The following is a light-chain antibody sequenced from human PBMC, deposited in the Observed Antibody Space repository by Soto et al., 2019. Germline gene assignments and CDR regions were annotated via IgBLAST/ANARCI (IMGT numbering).Light chain of an antibody. J-gene: IGKJ1*01. CDR1: QSISSY. CDR2: AAS. CDR3: QQSHSTPWT. Sequence: DTPITQSPSSLSASVGDRVTITCRASQSISSYLNWYQQKPGKAPKLLIYAASSLQSGVPSRISGRGSGTEFTLTISSLQPEDFATYYCQQSHSTPWTFGQGTKVDIK. V-gene: IGKV1-39*01.